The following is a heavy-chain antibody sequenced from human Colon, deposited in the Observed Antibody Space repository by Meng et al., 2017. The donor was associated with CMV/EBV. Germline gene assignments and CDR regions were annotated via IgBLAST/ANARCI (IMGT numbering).Heavy chain of an antibody. CDR2: IYAGGRST. CDR1: AFRFSAYA. V-gene: IGHV3-23*03. D-gene: IGHD3-10*01. CDR3: AKGSSEFLYYGMDV. J-gene: IGHJ6*02. Sequence: GGSLRLSCTSSAFRFSAYAIQWLRQAPGKGLEWVSVIYAGGRSTYLADSVKGRFIISRDDSKNTLYMEMNSLRAEDTAVYYCAKGSSEFLYYGMDVWGQGTTVTVSS.